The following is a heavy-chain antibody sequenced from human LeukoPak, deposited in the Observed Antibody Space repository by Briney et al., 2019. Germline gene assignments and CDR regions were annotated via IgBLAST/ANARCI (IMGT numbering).Heavy chain of an antibody. CDR2: IYYSGST. CDR1: GGSISGNY. V-gene: IGHV4-59*13. J-gene: IGHJ4*02. CDR3: ARVGDGNFDY. Sequence: SETLSLTCTVSGGSISGNYWSWIRQPPGKGLEWIGYIYYSGSTNYNPSLKSRLTISVDTSKNQFSLKLSSVTAADTAVYYCARVGDGNFDYWGQGTLVTVSS.